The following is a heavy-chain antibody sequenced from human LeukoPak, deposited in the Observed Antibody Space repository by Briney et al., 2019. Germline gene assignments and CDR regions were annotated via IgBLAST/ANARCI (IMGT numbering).Heavy chain of an antibody. Sequence: GGSLRLSCAASGFPLSSYSINWVRQARGKELAWVSYISSSGSAIYYVDSVKGRFTVSRDNANNSLFLQVNSPRAQEPAFYYCVGVKGSYFDHWGQGALVTVSS. CDR1: GFPLSSYS. CDR2: ISSSGSAI. J-gene: IGHJ4*02. CDR3: VGVKGSYFDH. D-gene: IGHD2-15*01. V-gene: IGHV3-48*01.